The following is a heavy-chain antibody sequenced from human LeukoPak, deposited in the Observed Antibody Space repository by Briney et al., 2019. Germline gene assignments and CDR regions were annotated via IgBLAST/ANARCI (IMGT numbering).Heavy chain of an antibody. CDR2: INPKNGVT. D-gene: IGHD2-15*01. CDR3: ARGPGVVGFDY. CDR1: GYTFIDYY. V-gene: IGHV1-2*02. J-gene: IGHJ4*02. Sequence: VASVKVSCKASGYTFIDYYLHWVRQAPGQGLEWMAWINPKNGVTNYAQKFQGRVTVTGDTSVSTAYMELSRLSSDDTAVYHCARGPGVVGFDYWGRGSLVVVSS.